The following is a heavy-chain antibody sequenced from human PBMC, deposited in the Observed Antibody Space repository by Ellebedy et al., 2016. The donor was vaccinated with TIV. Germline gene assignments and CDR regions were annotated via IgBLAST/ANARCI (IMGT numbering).Heavy chain of an antibody. CDR1: GFTISGNF. CDR2: IYTSGDT. J-gene: IGHJ5*01. Sequence: GESLKISCAASGFTISGNFMNWVRQPPGKGLEWVSIIYTSGDTYYADSVKGRFTLSRDNSKNTLYLQMNTLRADDTAVYYCARGPNSDSWGQGTLVTVSS. V-gene: IGHV3-66*01. CDR3: ARGPNSDS.